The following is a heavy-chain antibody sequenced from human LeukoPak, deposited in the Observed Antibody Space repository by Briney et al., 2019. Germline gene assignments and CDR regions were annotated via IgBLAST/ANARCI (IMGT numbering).Heavy chain of an antibody. CDR2: MYYSGST. J-gene: IGHJ4*02. Sequence: SETLSLTCTVSGGSITSITYYWGWIRQPPGKRLEWIGSMYYSGSTYYNPSLKSRVTISVDTSKNQFSLKPSSVTAADTAVYYCARRNRSPAGRDYWGQGTLVTVSS. D-gene: IGHD6-25*01. CDR3: ARRNRSPAGRDY. CDR1: GGSITSITYY. V-gene: IGHV4-39*01.